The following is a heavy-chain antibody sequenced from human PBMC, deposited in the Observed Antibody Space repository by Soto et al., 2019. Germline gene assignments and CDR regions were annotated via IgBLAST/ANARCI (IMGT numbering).Heavy chain of an antibody. CDR2: ISYDGSNK. CDR1: GFTFSSYA. Sequence: QVQLVESGGGVVQPGRSLRLSCAASGFTFSSYAMHWVRQAPGKGLEWVAVISYDGSNKYYADSVKGRFTISRDNSKNTLYLQMNSLRAEDTAVYYCARGRGVVTLSRYWGQGTLVTVS. D-gene: IGHD2-21*02. J-gene: IGHJ4*02. CDR3: ARGRGVVTLSRY. V-gene: IGHV3-30-3*01.